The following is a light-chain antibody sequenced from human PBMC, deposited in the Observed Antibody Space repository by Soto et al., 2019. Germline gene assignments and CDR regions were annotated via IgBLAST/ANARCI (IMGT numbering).Light chain of an antibody. CDR3: MQATHSYT. Sequence: DVVVTQSPLSLPVTLGQPASISCRSSQSLVSSDGNTYLNWFQQRPGQSPRRLIYKVSNRDSGVPDRFSGSGSGTDFTLKISRVEAEDVGVYYCMQATHSYTFGQGTKLEIK. J-gene: IGKJ2*01. CDR1: QSLVSSDGNTY. CDR2: KVS. V-gene: IGKV2-30*01.